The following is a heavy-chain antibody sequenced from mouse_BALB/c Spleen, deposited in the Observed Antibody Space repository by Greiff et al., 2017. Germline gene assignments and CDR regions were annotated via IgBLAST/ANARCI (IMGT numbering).Heavy chain of an antibody. J-gene: IGHJ4*01. V-gene: IGHV7-3*02. CDR3: ARGNSEMDY. CDR2: IRNKANGYTT. Sequence: EVQLVESGGGLVQPGGSLRLSCATSGFTFTDYYMSWVRQPPGKALEWLGFIRNKANGYTTEYSASVKGRFTISRDNSQSILYLQMNTLRAEDSATYYCARGNSEMDYWGQGTSVTVSS. CDR1: GFTFTDYY.